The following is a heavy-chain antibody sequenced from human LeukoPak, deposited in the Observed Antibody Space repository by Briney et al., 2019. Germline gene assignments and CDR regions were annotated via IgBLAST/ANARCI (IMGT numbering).Heavy chain of an antibody. V-gene: IGHV4-59*01. J-gene: IGHJ5*02. Sequence: PSETLSLTCTVSGGSISSYYWSWIRQPPGKGLEWIGYIYYSGSTNYNPSLKSRVTISVDTSKNQFSLKLSSVTAADTGVYYCARAKGVYDFWSGYQLFDPWGQGTLVTVSS. CDR1: GGSISSYY. D-gene: IGHD3-3*01. CDR2: IYYSGST. CDR3: ARAKGVYDFWSGYQLFDP.